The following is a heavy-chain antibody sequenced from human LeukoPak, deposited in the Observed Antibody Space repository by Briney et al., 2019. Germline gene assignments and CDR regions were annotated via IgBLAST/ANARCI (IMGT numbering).Heavy chain of an antibody. J-gene: IGHJ4*02. CDR2: IYYSGST. Sequence: PSETLSLTCTVSGAPITTDAYYWGWIRQPPGKGLAWIGSIYYSGSTYYNPSLKSRVTMSVDTSKNQFSLKLSSMTAADTAVYYCARGSSSWNTFDYWGQGTLVTVSS. D-gene: IGHD6-13*01. V-gene: IGHV4-39*07. CDR3: ARGSSSWNTFDY. CDR1: GAPITTDAYY.